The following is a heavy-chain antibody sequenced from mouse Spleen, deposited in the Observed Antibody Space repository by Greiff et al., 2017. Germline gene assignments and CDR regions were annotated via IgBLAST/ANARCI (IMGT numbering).Heavy chain of an antibody. CDR1: GFTFSDYG. Sequence: EVKLVESGGGLVKPGGSLKLSCAASGFTFSDYGMHWVRQAPEKGLEWVAYISSGSSTIYYADTVKGRFTISRDNAKNTLFLQMTSLRSEDTAMYYCARDGYYVLDYWGQGTTLTVSS. CDR3: ARDGYYVLDY. D-gene: IGHD2-3*01. J-gene: IGHJ2*01. CDR2: ISSGSSTI. V-gene: IGHV5-17*01.